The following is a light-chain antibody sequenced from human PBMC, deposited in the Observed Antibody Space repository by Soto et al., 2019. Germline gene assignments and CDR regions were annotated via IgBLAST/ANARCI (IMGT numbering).Light chain of an antibody. CDR2: AAS. Sequence: AIRMTQSPSSFSASTGDRVTITCRASQGISSYLAWYQQKPGKAPKLLIYAASTLQSGVPSRFSGSGSGTDFTLTISCLQSEDVAVYYCQQYYSTRYTFGQGTKLEIK. CDR3: QQYYSTRYT. J-gene: IGKJ2*01. CDR1: QGISSY. V-gene: IGKV1-8*01.